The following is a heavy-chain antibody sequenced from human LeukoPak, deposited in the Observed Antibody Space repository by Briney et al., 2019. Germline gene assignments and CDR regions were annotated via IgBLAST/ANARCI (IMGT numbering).Heavy chain of an antibody. D-gene: IGHD2-15*01. CDR1: GFIFNTYV. CDR3: AKDGGSDPDSFDI. J-gene: IGHJ3*02. CDR2: IRSDGINK. V-gene: IGHV3-30*02. Sequence: GGSLRLSCAASGFIFNTYVMHWVRQAPGKGLEWLAFIRSDGINKNYADPVKGRFTISRDNTKNSLYLQMNSLRAEDTAVYYCAKDGGSDPDSFDIWGQGTMVTVSS.